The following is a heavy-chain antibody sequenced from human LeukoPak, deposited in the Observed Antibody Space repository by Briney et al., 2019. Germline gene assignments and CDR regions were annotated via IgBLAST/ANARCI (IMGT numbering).Heavy chain of an antibody. Sequence: KSGGSLRLSCAASGFIFNSYGMHWVRQAPGKVLEWVAFIRYDGSNKYYADSVKGRFTISRDNSKNTLYLQMNSLRVEDTAVYYCATLPYYYDSSGSYYFDYWAQGTLVTVSS. CDR2: IRYDGSNK. J-gene: IGHJ4*02. D-gene: IGHD3-22*01. CDR1: GFIFNSYG. CDR3: ATLPYYYDSSGSYYFDY. V-gene: IGHV3-30*02.